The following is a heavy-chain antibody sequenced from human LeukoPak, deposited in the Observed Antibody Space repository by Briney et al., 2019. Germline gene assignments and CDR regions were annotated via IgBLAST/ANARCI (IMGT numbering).Heavy chain of an antibody. J-gene: IGHJ4*02. D-gene: IGHD3-22*01. V-gene: IGHV3-9*03. Sequence: GGSLRLSCAASGFTFSSYGMHWVRQAPGKGLEWVSGISWNSGSIGYADSVKGRFTISRDNAKNSLYLQMNSLRAEDMALYYCAKDRRAYYDSSGYDYWGQGTLVTVSS. CDR1: GFTFSSYG. CDR2: ISWNSGSI. CDR3: AKDRRAYYDSSGYDY.